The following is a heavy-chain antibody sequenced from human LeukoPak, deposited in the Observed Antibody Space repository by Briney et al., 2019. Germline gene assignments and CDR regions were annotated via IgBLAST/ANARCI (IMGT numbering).Heavy chain of an antibody. Sequence: GGSLRLSCAASGFTFSSYSMNWVRQAPGKGLEWVSSISSSSSYIYYADSVKGRFTISRDNAKNSLYLQMNSLRAEDTAVYYCARVYYYDSSGYYYGDYWGQGTLVTVSS. V-gene: IGHV3-21*01. CDR2: ISSSSSYI. J-gene: IGHJ4*02. CDR1: GFTFSSYS. D-gene: IGHD3-22*01. CDR3: ARVYYYDSSGYYYGDY.